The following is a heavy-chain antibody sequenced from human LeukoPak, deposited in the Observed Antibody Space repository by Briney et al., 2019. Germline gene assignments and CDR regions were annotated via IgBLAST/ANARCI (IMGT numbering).Heavy chain of an antibody. CDR3: ARGGIVVVPAACDY. CDR2: INHSGST. D-gene: IGHD2-2*01. Sequence: SETLSLTCAVYGGSFSGYYWSWIRQPPGKGLEWIGEINHSGSTNYNPSLKSRVIISVDTSKNQFSLKLSSATAADTAVYYCARGGIVVVPAACDYWGQGTLVTVSS. CDR1: GGSFSGYY. J-gene: IGHJ4*02. V-gene: IGHV4-34*01.